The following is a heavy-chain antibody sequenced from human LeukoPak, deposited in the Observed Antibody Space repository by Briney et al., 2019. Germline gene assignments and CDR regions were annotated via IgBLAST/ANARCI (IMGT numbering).Heavy chain of an antibody. D-gene: IGHD6-13*01. Sequence: GGSLRLSCAASGFMLSSTWMHWVRQAPGKGLVWVSRINSDATSTSYADSVRGRFTISRDDAKNTMYLQMNSLRAEDTAMYYCVRGSPGYSSSWHAYWGQGTLVTVSS. CDR3: VRGSPGYSSSWHAY. J-gene: IGHJ4*02. CDR1: GFMLSSTW. V-gene: IGHV3-74*01. CDR2: INSDATST.